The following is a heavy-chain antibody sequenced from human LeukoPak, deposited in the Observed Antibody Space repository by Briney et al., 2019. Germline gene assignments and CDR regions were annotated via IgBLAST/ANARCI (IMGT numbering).Heavy chain of an antibody. J-gene: IGHJ4*02. CDR3: ARVTAVVGGFPFDY. D-gene: IGHD6-19*01. CDR1: GFTFSSYS. V-gene: IGHV3-21*01. CDR2: ISSSSSYI. Sequence: KTGGSLRLSCAASGFTFSSYSMNWVRQAPGKGLEWVSSISSSSSYIYCADSVKGRFTISRDNAKNSLYPQMNSLRAEDTAVYYCARVTAVVGGFPFDYWGQGTLVTVSS.